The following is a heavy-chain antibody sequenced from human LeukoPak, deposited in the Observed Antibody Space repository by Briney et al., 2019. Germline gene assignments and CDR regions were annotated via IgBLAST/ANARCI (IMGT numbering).Heavy chain of an antibody. CDR2: IIPIFGIA. Sequence: GASVKVSCKASGGTLISYAISWVRQAPGQGLEWMGRIIPIFGIANYAQKFQGRVTITADKSTSTAYMELSSLRSEDTAVYYCARARVDGMTVDYWGQGTLVTVSS. CDR1: GGTLISYA. CDR3: ARARVDGMTVDY. V-gene: IGHV1-69*04. J-gene: IGHJ4*02. D-gene: IGHD5-24*01.